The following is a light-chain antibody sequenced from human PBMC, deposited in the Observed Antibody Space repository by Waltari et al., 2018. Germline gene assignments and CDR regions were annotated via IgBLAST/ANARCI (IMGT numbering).Light chain of an antibody. Sequence: EIVLTQSPGTLSLSPGERATLSCRHSQTVSSNFLAWYQQKRGQAPRLLIYGASNRATGIPDRFSGSGSGTHFTLTISRLEPEDFAVYYCQQYGQTFGQGTKVEIK. CDR1: QTVSSNF. CDR3: QQYGQT. J-gene: IGKJ1*01. V-gene: IGKV3-20*01. CDR2: GAS.